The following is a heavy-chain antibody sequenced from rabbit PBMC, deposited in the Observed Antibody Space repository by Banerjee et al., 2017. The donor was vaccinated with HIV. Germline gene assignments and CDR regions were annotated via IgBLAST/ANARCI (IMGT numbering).Heavy chain of an antibody. CDR3: ARGDTGSRHSPFNL. D-gene: IGHD1-1*01. CDR2: IYTDSDGT. V-gene: IGHV1S43*01. Sequence: WVRQAPGKGLELIACIYTDSDGTWYASWVNGRFTITRSTSLNTVTLQMTSLTAADTATYFCARGDTGSRHSPFNLWGPGTLVTVS. J-gene: IGHJ4*01.